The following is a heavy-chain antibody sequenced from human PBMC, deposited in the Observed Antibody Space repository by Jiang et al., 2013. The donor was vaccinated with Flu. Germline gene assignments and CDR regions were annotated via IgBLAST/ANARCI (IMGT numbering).Heavy chain of an antibody. V-gene: IGHV4-30-4*01. CDR1: GGSISRGDNY. CDR2: IYHSGTT. CDR3: ARETGSLVLTYYYGLDV. J-gene: IGHJ6*02. Sequence: GLVKPSQILSLTCTVSGGSISRGDNYWSWIRQPPGKGLEWIGYIYHSGTTHYNPSLKSRVTISVDKSKNQFSLKLSSVTAADTAVYYCARETGSLVLTYYYGLDVWGQGTTVIVSS.